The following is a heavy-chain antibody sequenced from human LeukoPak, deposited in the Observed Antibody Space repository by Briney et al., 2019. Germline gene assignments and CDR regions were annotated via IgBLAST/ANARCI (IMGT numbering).Heavy chain of an antibody. D-gene: IGHD5-24*01. J-gene: IGHJ4*02. V-gene: IGHV3-23*01. CDR2: FSGSGGDT. CDR1: GFTFSSYA. Sequence: GGSLRLSCAASGFTFSSYAMSWVRQAPGKGLEWVSAFSGSGGDTYYADSVKGRFAISRDNSKNTLYLQMNSLRAEDTAVYYCAKSGYNRFDYWGQGTLVTVSS. CDR3: AKSGYNRFDY.